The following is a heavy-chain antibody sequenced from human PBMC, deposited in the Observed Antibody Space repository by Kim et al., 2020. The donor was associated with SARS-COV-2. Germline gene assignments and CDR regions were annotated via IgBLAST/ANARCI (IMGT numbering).Heavy chain of an antibody. D-gene: IGHD2-2*01. CDR1: GFTFSSFW. CDR3: VRGMPSY. V-gene: IGHV3-74*01. J-gene: IGHJ4*02. CDR2: IDNDGRTT. Sequence: GGSLRLSCAASGFTFSSFWIHWVRQAPGKGLVWVSNIDNDGRTTTYADSVKGRFTITRDNAKNTVYLQLNSLRVDDTAVYYGVRGMPSYWGQGALGTVSS.